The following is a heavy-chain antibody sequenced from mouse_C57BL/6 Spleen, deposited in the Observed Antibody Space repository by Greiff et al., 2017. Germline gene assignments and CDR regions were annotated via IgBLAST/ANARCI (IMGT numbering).Heavy chain of an antibody. CDR3: TRYYSNYGYFDV. Sequence: QVQLKESGAELVRPGASVTLSCKASGYTFTDYEMHWVKQTPVHGLEWIGAIDPETGGTAYNQKFKGKAILTADKSSSTAYMELRSLTSEDSAVYYCTRYYSNYGYFDVWGTGTTVTVSS. J-gene: IGHJ1*03. D-gene: IGHD2-5*01. V-gene: IGHV1-15*01. CDR1: GYTFTDYE. CDR2: IDPETGGT.